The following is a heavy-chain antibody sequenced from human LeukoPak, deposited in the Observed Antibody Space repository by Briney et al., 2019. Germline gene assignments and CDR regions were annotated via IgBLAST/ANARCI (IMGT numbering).Heavy chain of an antibody. CDR1: GGSILSTSFS. D-gene: IGHD3-10*01. CDR3: ARHVVAEHVPWLGEIYTDYFYMDV. J-gene: IGHJ6*03. CDR2: LSYTGSA. Sequence: SETLSLTCTVSGGSILSTSFSWGWIRQSPGKGLEWIGALSYTGSAYYNPSLKSHVTISVDTSKNQVSLTMSPVTAADTAVYFCARHVVAEHVPWLGEIYTDYFYMDVWGTGTTVIVSS. V-gene: IGHV4-39*01.